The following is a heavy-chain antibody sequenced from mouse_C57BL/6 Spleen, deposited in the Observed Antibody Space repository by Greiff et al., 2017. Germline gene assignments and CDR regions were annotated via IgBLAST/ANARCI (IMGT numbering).Heavy chain of an antibody. D-gene: IGHD3-2*02. Sequence: VKLQQSGAELVKPGASVKLSCKASGYTFTSYWMQWVKQRPGQGLEWIGEIDPSDSYTNYNQKFKGKATLTVDTSSSTAYMQLSSLTSEDSAVYYCARQLRLRYYAMDYWGQGTSVTVSS. CDR2: IDPSDSYT. J-gene: IGHJ4*01. CDR1: GYTFTSYW. CDR3: ARQLRLRYYAMDY. V-gene: IGHV1-50*01.